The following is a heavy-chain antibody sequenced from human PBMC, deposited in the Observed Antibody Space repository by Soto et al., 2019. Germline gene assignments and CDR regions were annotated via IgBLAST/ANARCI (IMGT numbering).Heavy chain of an antibody. CDR3: AKDRQHQPLLYGMDV. CDR2: IEYEGNNK. CDR1: GFTFKNYG. V-gene: IGHV3-33*06. J-gene: IGHJ6*02. Sequence: QVQLEESGGGVVKPGRSLRLSCAASGFTFKNYGMEWVRQAPGKGLEWVAVIEYEGNNKYYADSVKGRFTISRDNSKNMLYLQINSLRAEDTAVYYCAKDRQHQPLLYGMDVWGQVTTVTVSS. D-gene: IGHD6-13*01.